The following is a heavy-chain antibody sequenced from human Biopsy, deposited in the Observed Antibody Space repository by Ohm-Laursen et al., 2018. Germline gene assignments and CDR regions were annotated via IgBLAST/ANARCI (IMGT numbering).Heavy chain of an antibody. D-gene: IGHD1-26*01. V-gene: IGHV1-69*04. CDR1: GGSITTSG. CDR3: ASLYSGTYVGSDY. J-gene: IGHJ4*02. Sequence: SVKVSCKASGGSITTSGISWVRQAPGQGLEWVGRINPILGILDYAQRLKDRVTITADKSTNTAYMQLSRLTSEDTAFYYCASLYSGTYVGSDYWGRGTLVTVSS. CDR2: INPILGIL.